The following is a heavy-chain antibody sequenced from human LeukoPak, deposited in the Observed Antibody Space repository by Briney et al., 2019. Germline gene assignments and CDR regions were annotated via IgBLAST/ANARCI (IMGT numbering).Heavy chain of an antibody. CDR1: GYSISSGNY. CDR2: IYHSGST. D-gene: IGHD1-26*01. V-gene: IGHV4-38-2*02. Sequence: SETLSLTCSVSGYSISSGNYWGWIRLPPGKGLQWIGSIYHSGSTYYNPSLKSRVTISVDTSKNQFSLKLISVTVADTAIYYCARGQGATVPQVGKNWFDPWGQGTRVTVSS. J-gene: IGHJ5*02. CDR3: ARGQGATVPQVGKNWFDP.